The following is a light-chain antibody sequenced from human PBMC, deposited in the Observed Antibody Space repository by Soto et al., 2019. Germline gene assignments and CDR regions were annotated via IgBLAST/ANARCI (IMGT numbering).Light chain of an antibody. CDR1: SSNIGAGYD. V-gene: IGLV1-40*01. CDR3: KSFDTRLNCVV. Sequence: QAVVTQPPSVSGAPGQRVTISCTGSSSNIGAGYDVHWYQHLPGRAHKLLIYGNKNRPSGVHDRFAGSKSGTSASLDITGLQTDEDAAYYCKSFDTRLNCVVFGGGTKVTVL. J-gene: IGLJ2*01. CDR2: GNK.